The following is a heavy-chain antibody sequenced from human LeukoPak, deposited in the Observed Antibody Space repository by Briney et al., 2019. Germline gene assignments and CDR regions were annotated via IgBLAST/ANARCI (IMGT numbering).Heavy chain of an antibody. J-gene: IGHJ6*02. D-gene: IGHD2-2*01. CDR3: AKVVVPATSYYYYGMDV. CDR2: ISYDGTNK. V-gene: IGHV3-30*18. Sequence: PGGSLRLSCAASGFTVSSNYMSWVRQAPGKGLEWVAVISYDGTNKYYADSVKGRFTISRDSSKNTLFLQMNSLRAEDTAVYYCAKVVVPATSYYYYGMDVWGQGTTVTVSS. CDR1: GFTVSSNY.